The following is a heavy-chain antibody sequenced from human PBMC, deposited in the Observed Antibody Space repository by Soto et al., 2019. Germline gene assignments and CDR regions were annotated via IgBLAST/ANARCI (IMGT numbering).Heavy chain of an antibody. CDR2: ISYDGSNK. V-gene: IGHV3-30*18. Sequence: QVQLVESGGGVVQPGRSLRLSCAASGFTFSSYGMHWVRQAPGKGLEWVAVISYDGSNKYYADSVKGRFTISRDNSKNTLYLQMNSLRAEDTAVYYCAKDRRDYGDYDQYYYYYGMDVWGQGTTVTVSS. CDR1: GFTFSSYG. CDR3: AKDRRDYGDYDQYYYYYGMDV. J-gene: IGHJ6*02. D-gene: IGHD4-17*01.